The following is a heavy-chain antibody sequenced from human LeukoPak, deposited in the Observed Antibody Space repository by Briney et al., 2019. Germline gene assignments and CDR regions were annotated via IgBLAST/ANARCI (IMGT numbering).Heavy chain of an antibody. CDR3: AREGCAVNGGSFYAFDN. D-gene: IGHD2-15*01. CDR2: IYTHGGT. V-gene: IGHV4-61*02. J-gene: IGHJ4*02. CDR1: GDSIRIGSYY. Sequence: SETLSLTCTVSGDSIRIGSYYWSWVRQAAGKGLEWIGRIYTHGGTNYNPSLKSRVTISMDSSKDQFSLRLTSATAADTAVYFCAREGCAVNGGSFYAFDNWGQGTLVTVAS.